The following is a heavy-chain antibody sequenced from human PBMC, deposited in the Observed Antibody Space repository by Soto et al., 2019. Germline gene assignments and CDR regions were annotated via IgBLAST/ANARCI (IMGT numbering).Heavy chain of an antibody. CDR1: GFTFDDYA. J-gene: IGHJ3*02. V-gene: IGHV3-9*01. D-gene: IGHD1-1*01. Sequence: GGSLRLSCAASGFTFDDYAMHWVRQAPGKGLEWVSGISWNSGSIGYADSVKGRFTISRDNAKNSLYLQMNSLRAEDTALYYCAKDILEGALLPLSAFDIWGQGTMVTVSS. CDR3: AKDILEGALLPLSAFDI. CDR2: ISWNSGSI.